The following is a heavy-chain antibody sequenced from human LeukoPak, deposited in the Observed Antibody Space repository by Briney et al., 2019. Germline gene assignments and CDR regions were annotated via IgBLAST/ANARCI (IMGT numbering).Heavy chain of an antibody. CDR2: IYYSGST. V-gene: IGHV4-39*01. CDR3: ARHTPSLYVAGTPLD. J-gene: IGHJ4*02. CDR1: GGSISSSSYY. Sequence: SETLSLTCTVSGGSISSSSYYWGWIRQPPGKGLEWIGSIYYSGSTYYNPSLKSRVTISVDTSKNQFSLKLSSVTAADTAVYYCARHTPSLYVAGTPLDWGQGTLVTVSS. D-gene: IGHD6-19*01.